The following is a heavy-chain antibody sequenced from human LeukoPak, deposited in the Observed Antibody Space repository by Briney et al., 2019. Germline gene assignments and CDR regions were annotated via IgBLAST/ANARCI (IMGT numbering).Heavy chain of an antibody. CDR1: GGTFSSYA. CDR2: IIPIFGTA. V-gene: IGHV1-69*13. J-gene: IGHJ6*02. D-gene: IGHD3-22*01. Sequence: ASVKVSCKASGGTFSSYAISWVRQAPGQGLEWMGGIIPIFGTANYAQKFQGRVTITADESTSTAYMELSSLRSEDTAVYYCATHYYDSSGYYYEGYGMDVWGQRTTVTVSS. CDR3: ATHYYDSSGYYYEGYGMDV.